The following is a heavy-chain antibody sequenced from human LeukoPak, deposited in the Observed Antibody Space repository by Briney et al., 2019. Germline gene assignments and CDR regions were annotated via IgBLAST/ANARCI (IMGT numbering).Heavy chain of an antibody. Sequence: SETLSLTCAVYGGSFSGYYWSWIRQPPGKGLEWIGEINHSGSTNYNPSLKSRVTISVDTSKNQVSLKLSSVTAADTAVYYCARRHMVTAHSDIWGQGTMVTVSS. J-gene: IGHJ3*02. CDR1: GGSFSGYY. V-gene: IGHV4-34*01. CDR3: ARRHMVTAHSDI. CDR2: INHSGST. D-gene: IGHD2-21*02.